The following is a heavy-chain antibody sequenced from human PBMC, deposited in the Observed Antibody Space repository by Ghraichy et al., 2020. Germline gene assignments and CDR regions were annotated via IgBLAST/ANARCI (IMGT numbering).Heavy chain of an antibody. CDR3: ARRYGSGASGSYTLDY. Sequence: SGPTLVKPTQTLTLTCTLSGFSLTANGVGVAWIRQPPGKALEWLAIIYWDDDKRYSPSLKSRLTITKDTSKNQVVLTMTNMDAEDTAVYFSARRYGSGASGSYTLDYWGQGTLVTVSS. CDR2: IYWDDDK. CDR1: GFSLTANGVG. V-gene: IGHV2-5*02. D-gene: IGHD3-10*01. J-gene: IGHJ4*02.